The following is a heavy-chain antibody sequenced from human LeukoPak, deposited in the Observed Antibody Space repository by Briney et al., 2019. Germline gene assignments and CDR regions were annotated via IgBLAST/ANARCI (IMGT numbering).Heavy chain of an antibody. J-gene: IGHJ6*02. V-gene: IGHV5-51*01. D-gene: IGHD3-10*01. CDR1: GYSFTTYW. CDR2: IYPGDSDT. CDR3: ARHVTMVRGIIFYYYGMDV. Sequence: ESLKISCKGSGYSFTTYWIGWVRQMPGKGLEWMGIIYPGDSDTRYSPSFQGQVTISADKSISTAYLQWSSLKASGTAMYYCARHVTMVRGIIFYYYGMDVWGQGTTVTVSS.